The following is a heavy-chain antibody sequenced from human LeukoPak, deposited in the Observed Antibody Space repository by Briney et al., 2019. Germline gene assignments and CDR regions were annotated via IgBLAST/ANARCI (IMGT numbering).Heavy chain of an antibody. V-gene: IGHV4-31*03. Sequence: SETLSLTCTVSGGSISSGGYYWSWIRQHPGKGLEWIGYIYYSGSTYYNPSLKSRVTISVDTSKNQFSLKLNSVTAADTAVYYCARGYQDTSGYSNTNWFDPWGQGTLVTVSS. D-gene: IGHD3-22*01. CDR3: ARGYQDTSGYSNTNWFDP. CDR2: IYYSGST. J-gene: IGHJ5*02. CDR1: GGSISSGGYY.